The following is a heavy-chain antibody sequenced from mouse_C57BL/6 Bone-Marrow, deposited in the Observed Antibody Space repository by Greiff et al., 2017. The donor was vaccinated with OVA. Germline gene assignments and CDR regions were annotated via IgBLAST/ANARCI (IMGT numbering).Heavy chain of an antibody. CDR2: INPGSGGT. Sequence: QVQLQQSGAELVRPGTSVKVSCKASGYAFTNYLIEWVKQRPGQGLEWIGVINPGSGGTNYNEKFKGKATLTADKSSSTAYMQLRSLTSEDSAVYYCARREREDYGFHFDYWGQGTTLTVSS. J-gene: IGHJ2*01. CDR1: GYAFTNYL. CDR3: ARREREDYGFHFDY. V-gene: IGHV1-54*01. D-gene: IGHD1-1*01.